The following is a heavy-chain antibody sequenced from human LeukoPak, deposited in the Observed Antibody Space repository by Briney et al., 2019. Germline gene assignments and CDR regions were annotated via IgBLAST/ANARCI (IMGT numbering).Heavy chain of an antibody. CDR1: GGTFSSYA. CDR2: IIPIFGTA. Sequence: GASVKVSCTASGGTFSSYAISWVRQAPGQGLEWMGGIIPIFGTANYAQKFQGRVTITADESTSTAYMELSSLRSEDTAVYYCARAEFSSSWDNYYYYYYGMDVWGQGTTVTVSS. D-gene: IGHD6-13*01. J-gene: IGHJ6*02. CDR3: ARAEFSSSWDNYYYYYYGMDV. V-gene: IGHV1-69*13.